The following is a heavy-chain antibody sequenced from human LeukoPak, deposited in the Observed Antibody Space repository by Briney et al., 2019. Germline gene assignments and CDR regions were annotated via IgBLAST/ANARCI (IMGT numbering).Heavy chain of an antibody. CDR3: AELGITMIGGV. V-gene: IGHV3-20*04. Sequence: GGSLRLSCAASGFTFDDYGMSWVRQVPGKGLEWVSGINWNGASTTYSDSVKGRFTISRDNAQNSLHLQMNSLRAEDTAVYYCAELGITMIGGVWGKGTTVTISS. D-gene: IGHD3-10*02. J-gene: IGHJ6*04. CDR2: INWNGAST. CDR1: GFTFDDYG.